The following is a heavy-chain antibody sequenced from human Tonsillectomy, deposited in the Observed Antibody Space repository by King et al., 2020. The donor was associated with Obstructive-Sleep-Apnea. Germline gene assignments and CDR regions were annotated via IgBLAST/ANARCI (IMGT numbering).Heavy chain of an antibody. CDR3: AGGSLPLNAFDI. V-gene: IGHV4-31*03. Sequence: VQLQESGPGLMKPSQTLSLTCTVSGGSISSGGYYWSWIRQHPGKGLEWIGYIYYIGSTYYNPSLKIRVTISVDTSKSQFSLRLSSVTAADTAVYYCAGGSLPLNAFDIWGQGTMVTVSS. CDR2: IYYIGST. J-gene: IGHJ3*02. CDR1: GGSISSGGYY.